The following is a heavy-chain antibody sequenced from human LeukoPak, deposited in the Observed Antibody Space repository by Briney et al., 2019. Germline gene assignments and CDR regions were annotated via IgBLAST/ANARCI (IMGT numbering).Heavy chain of an antibody. CDR2: ISAYNGNT. CDR1: GYTFTSYG. CDR3: ARERVVPAAPGKGRYYYYGMDV. Sequence: GASVKVSCKASGYTFTSYGISWVRQAPGQGLEWMGWISAYNGNTNYAQKLQGRVTMTTDTSTSTAYMELRSLRSDDTAVYYCARERVVPAAPGKGRYYYYGMDVWGQGTTVTVSS. J-gene: IGHJ6*02. V-gene: IGHV1-18*01. D-gene: IGHD2-2*01.